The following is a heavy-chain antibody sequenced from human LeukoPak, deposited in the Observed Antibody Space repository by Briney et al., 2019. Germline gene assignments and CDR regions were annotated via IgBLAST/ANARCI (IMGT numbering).Heavy chain of an antibody. Sequence: SETLSLTCIVSGDSISSTSYYWSWIRQPPGKGLEWIGYIYYTGSTSYNPSLKSRVTISVDTSKNQFSLKLSSVTAADTAVYYCARITMVRGVITFDYWGQGTLVTVSS. V-gene: IGHV4-61*05. CDR1: GDSISSTSYY. CDR3: ARITMVRGVITFDY. D-gene: IGHD3-10*01. J-gene: IGHJ4*02. CDR2: IYYTGST.